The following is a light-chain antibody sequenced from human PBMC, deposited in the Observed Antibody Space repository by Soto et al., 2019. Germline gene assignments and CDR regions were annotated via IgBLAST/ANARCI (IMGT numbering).Light chain of an antibody. CDR1: SSNIGGSYD. V-gene: IGLV1-40*01. Sequence: QSVLTQPPSVSGAPGQRVTISCTGSSSNIGGSYDVHWYQQLPGTAPKLLIYGNNTRPSGVPDRFSGSKSGTSASLAIAGLQAEDEADYYCQSYDSSLSASVFGGGTKLTVL. CDR3: QSYDSSLSASV. J-gene: IGLJ3*02. CDR2: GNN.